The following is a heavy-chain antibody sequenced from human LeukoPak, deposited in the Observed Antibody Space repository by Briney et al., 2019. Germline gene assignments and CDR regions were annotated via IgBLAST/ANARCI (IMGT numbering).Heavy chain of an antibody. CDR3: STTYYYDSSEGY. V-gene: IGHV3-15*07. J-gene: IGHJ4*02. CDR1: GFTFSNAW. CDR2: IKSKTDGGTT. D-gene: IGHD3-22*01. Sequence: GGSLRPSCAASGFTFSNAWMNWVRQAPGKGLEWVGRIKSKTDGGTTDYAAPVKGRFTISRDDSKNTLYLQMNSLKTEDTAVYYCSTTYYYDSSEGYWGQGTLVTVSS.